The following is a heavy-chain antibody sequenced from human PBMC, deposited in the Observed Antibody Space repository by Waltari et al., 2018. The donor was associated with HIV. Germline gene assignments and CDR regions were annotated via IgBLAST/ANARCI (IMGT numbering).Heavy chain of an antibody. D-gene: IGHD6-19*01. Sequence: QVQLQESGPGLVKPSQTLSLTCTVSGGSISSGSYYWSWIRQPAGKGLEWIGRIYTSGSTNYNPSLKSRVTISVDTSKNQFSLKLSSVTAADTAVYYCARERGNSGWSFDYWGQGTLVTVSS. CDR3: ARERGNSGWSFDY. V-gene: IGHV4-61*02. CDR1: GGSISSGSYY. J-gene: IGHJ4*02. CDR2: IYTSGST.